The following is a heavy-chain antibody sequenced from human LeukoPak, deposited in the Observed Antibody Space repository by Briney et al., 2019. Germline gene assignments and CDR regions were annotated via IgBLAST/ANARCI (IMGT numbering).Heavy chain of an antibody. J-gene: IGHJ4*02. D-gene: IGHD6-13*01. CDR3: EGVAVAGIY. CDR1: GFTFSSYW. V-gene: IGHV3-7*01. Sequence: GGSLRLSCATSGFTFSSYWMSWVRQAPGKGLEWVADIKEDGSEKYYVDSVKGRFTISRVNSKNTLFLQMNSLRAEDTAVYYCEGVAVAGIYWGQGTLVTVSS. CDR2: IKEDGSEK.